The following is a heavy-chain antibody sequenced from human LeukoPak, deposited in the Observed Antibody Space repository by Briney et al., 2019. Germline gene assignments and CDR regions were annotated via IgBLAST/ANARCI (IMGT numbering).Heavy chain of an antibody. CDR1: GFTFSSYG. CDR2: ISYDGSNK. V-gene: IGHV3-30*03. D-gene: IGHD6-13*01. CDR3: ARDMGYSRRWFDP. Sequence: PGGSLRLSCAASGFTFSSYGMHWVRQAPGKGLEWVAVISYDGSNKYYADSVKGRFTTSRDNAKNSLYLQMNSLRAEDTAVYYCARDMGYSRRWFDPWGQGTLVTVSS. J-gene: IGHJ5*02.